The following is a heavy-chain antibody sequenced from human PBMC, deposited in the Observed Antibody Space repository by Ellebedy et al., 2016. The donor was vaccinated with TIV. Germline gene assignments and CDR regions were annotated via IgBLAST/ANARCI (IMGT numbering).Heavy chain of an antibody. V-gene: IGHV5-51*01. CDR2: IFPADSHA. Sequence: KVSCKGSGCSFTSYWIGWVRQMPGKGLEWLGIIFPADSHARYSPSFQGQVTISADKSNNTAYLHWSSLKASDTAIYYCARQDYNWNRDGKDVWGQGTAVAVS. CDR1: GCSFTSYW. J-gene: IGHJ6*02. D-gene: IGHD1/OR15-1a*01. CDR3: ARQDYNWNRDGKDV.